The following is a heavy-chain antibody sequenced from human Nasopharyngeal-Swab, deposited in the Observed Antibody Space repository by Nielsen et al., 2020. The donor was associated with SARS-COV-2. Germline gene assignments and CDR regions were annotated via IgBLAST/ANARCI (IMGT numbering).Heavy chain of an antibody. CDR2: IYYSGST. V-gene: IGHV4-39*01. J-gene: IGHJ4*02. Sequence: WIRQPPGKGLEWIGSIYYSGSTYYNPSLKSRVTISVDTSKNQFSLKLSSVTAADTAVYYCARLSPEDGDYWGLGTLVTVSS. CDR3: ARLSPEDGDY. D-gene: IGHD3-10*01.